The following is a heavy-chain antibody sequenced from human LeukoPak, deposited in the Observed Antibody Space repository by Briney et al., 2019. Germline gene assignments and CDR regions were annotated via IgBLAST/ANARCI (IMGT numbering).Heavy chain of an antibody. D-gene: IGHD1-1*01. V-gene: IGHV3-48*01. J-gene: IGHJ4*02. CDR2: ISIISSTI. Sequence: PGGSLRLSCAASGFTFSSYHMNWVRQAPGKGLEWVSYISIISSTIYYADSVKGRFTISRDDAKNSVYLQMTSPRAEDTAVYYCARTHDRELDYWGQGTLVTVSS. CDR3: ARTHDRELDY. CDR1: GFTFSSYH.